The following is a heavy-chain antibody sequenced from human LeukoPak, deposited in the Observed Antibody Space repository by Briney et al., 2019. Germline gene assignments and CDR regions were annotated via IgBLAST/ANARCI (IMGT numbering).Heavy chain of an antibody. CDR1: GFTFSSYG. CDR2: IWYDGSNK. Sequence: GGSLRLSWAAAGFTFSSYGMRWVRQAPGKGLEWVAVIWYDGSNKYYADSVKGRFTISRDNSQNTLYLQMNSLRAEDTAVYYCARYYYGMDVWGQGTTVTVSS. CDR3: ARYYYGMDV. J-gene: IGHJ6*02. V-gene: IGHV3-33*01.